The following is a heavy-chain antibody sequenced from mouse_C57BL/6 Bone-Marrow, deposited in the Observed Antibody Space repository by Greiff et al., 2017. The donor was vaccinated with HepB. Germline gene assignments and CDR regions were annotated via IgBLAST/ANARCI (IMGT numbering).Heavy chain of an antibody. D-gene: IGHD1-1*01. J-gene: IGHJ2*01. CDR2: IDPSDSYT. CDR1: GYTFTSYW. V-gene: IGHV1-50*01. CDR3: ARDPSYYGSSYVDY. Sequence: QVQLQQPGAELVKPGASVKLSCKASGYTFTSYWMQWVKQRPGQGLEWIGEIDPSDSYTNYNQKFKGKATLTVDTSSSTAYMQLSSLTSEDSAVYYCARDPSYYGSSYVDYWGQGTTLTVSS.